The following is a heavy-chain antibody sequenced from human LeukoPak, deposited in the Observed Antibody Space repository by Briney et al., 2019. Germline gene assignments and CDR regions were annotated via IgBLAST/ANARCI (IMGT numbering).Heavy chain of an antibody. CDR3: ARVSVSMIVVVQDAFDI. Sequence: ASVKVSCTASGYTFTSYDINWVRQATGQGLEWMGWMNPNSVNTGYAQKFQGRVTMTRNTSISTAYMELSSLRSEDTAVYYCARVSVSMIVVVQDAFDIWGQGTMVTVSS. J-gene: IGHJ3*02. V-gene: IGHV1-8*01. CDR2: MNPNSVNT. D-gene: IGHD3-22*01. CDR1: GYTFTSYD.